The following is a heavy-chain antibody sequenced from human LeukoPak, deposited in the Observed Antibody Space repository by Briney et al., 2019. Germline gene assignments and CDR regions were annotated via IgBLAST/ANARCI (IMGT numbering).Heavy chain of an antibody. J-gene: IGHJ6*04. CDR3: ARIAAAARNYGMDV. D-gene: IGHD6-13*01. Sequence: PSETMSLTCAVYGGSFSGYYWSWIRQPPGKGLEWMGEINHSGSNNYHPSLKSRVTISVDPSKNQFALKLSSVTAADTAVYYCARIAAAARNYGMDVWGKGTTVTVSS. V-gene: IGHV4-34*01. CDR1: GGSFSGYY. CDR2: INHSGSN.